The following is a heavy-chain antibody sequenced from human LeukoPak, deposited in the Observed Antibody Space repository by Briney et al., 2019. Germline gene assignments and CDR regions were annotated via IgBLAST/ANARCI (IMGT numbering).Heavy chain of an antibody. CDR2: IYWNGDK. J-gene: IGHJ4*02. CDR1: GFSLGTSGLG. D-gene: IGHD1-1*01. Sequence: SGPTLVKPKQTLTLTCTFSGFSLGTSGLGVGWIRQPPGKALEWLALIYWNGDKRDSPSLKSRLTITKDTSKNQVVLTMTNMDPVDTATYYCARDTTTSLLFDYWGQGTLVTVSS. CDR3: ARDTTTSLLFDY. V-gene: IGHV2-5*01.